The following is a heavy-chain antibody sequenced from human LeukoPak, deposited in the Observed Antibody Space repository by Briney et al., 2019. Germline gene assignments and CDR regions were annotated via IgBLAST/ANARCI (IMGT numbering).Heavy chain of an antibody. V-gene: IGHV3-9*01. J-gene: IGHJ4*02. CDR3: AKDVRTVAGMGGGYYFDY. D-gene: IGHD6-19*01. CDR1: GFTFDDYA. Sequence: GGSLRLSCAASGFTFDDYAMHWVRQAPGKGLEWVSGISWNSGSIGYTDSVKGRFTISRDNAKNSLYLQMNSLRAEDTALYYCAKDVRTVAGMGGGYYFDYWGQGTLVTVSS. CDR2: ISWNSGSI.